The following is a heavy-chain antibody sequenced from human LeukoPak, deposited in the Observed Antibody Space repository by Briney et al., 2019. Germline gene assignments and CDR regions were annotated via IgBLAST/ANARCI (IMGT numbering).Heavy chain of an antibody. J-gene: IGHJ4*02. CDR1: GFTFSSYA. D-gene: IGHD3-9*01. CDR2: ISGSGGST. Sequence: GGSLRLSCAASGFTFSSYAMSWVRQAPGKGLEWVSAISGSGGSTYYADSVKGQFTISRDNSKNTLYLQMNSLRAEDTAVYYCAKDVNILTGYFLDYWGQGTLVTVSS. V-gene: IGHV3-23*01. CDR3: AKDVNILTGYFLDY.